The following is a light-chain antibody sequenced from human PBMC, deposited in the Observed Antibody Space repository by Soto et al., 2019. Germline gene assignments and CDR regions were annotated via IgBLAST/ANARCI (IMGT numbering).Light chain of an antibody. Sequence: DIQMTQSLSSLSASVGDRVTITCRASQSISNSLSWYQQKPGKAPNFLIYVASTLQSGVPSRFSGSGSGTHFTPTISSLQPEDVATYCLQQTFSPPYTFGQGTKLEIK. J-gene: IGKJ2*01. CDR1: QSISNS. V-gene: IGKV1-39*01. CDR3: QQTFSPPYT. CDR2: VAS.